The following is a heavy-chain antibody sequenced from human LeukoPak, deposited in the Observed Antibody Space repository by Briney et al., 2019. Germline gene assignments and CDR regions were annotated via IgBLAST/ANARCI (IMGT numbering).Heavy chain of an antibody. CDR1: GYSFTSYW. V-gene: IGHV5-10-1*01. CDR2: IDPSDSYI. D-gene: IGHD3-16*01. CDR3: VPPLSLGEATHRGMAA. J-gene: IGHJ6*02. Sequence: PGESLKISCKGSGYSFTSYWINWVRQMPGKGPEWVGRIDPSDSYINYSPSFQGHVTISADKSISTAYLQWSSLKAPDTAMYYCVPPLSLGEATHRGMAALGPGTTVTVS.